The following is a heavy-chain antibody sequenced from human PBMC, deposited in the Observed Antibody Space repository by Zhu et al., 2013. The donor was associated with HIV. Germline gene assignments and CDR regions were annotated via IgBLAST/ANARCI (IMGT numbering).Heavy chain of an antibody. D-gene: IGHD5-12*01. CDR2: IYYSGST. V-gene: IGHV4-59*12. CDR1: GGSISSYY. Sequence: QVQLQESGPGLVKPSETLSLTCTVSGGSISSYYWSWIRQPPGKGLEWIGYIYYSGSTNYNPSLKSRVTISVDTSKNQFSLKLSSVTAADTAVYYCARDQGYGSNGRFDPWGQGTLVTVSS. CDR3: ARDQGYGSNGRFDP. J-gene: IGHJ5*02.